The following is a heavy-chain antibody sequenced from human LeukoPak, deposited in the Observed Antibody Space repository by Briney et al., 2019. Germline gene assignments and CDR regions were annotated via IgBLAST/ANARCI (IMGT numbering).Heavy chain of an antibody. Sequence: PSETLSLTCTVSGGSISSYYWSWIRQPPGKGLEWIGYIYYSGSTNYNPSLKSRVTISVDTSKNQFSLKLSSVTVADTAVYYCARGFPYRTWGYPILSGYFDYWGQGTLVTVSS. D-gene: IGHD3-16*01. CDR3: ARGFPYRTWGYPILSGYFDY. V-gene: IGHV4-59*01. CDR1: GGSISSYY. J-gene: IGHJ4*02. CDR2: IYYSGST.